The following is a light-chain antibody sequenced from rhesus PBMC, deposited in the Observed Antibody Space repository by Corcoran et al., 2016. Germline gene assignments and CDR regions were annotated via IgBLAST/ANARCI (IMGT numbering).Light chain of an antibody. V-gene: IGKV2-72*02. CDR2: GGS. Sequence: DIVMTQTPLSLPITPGEPASISCRSSQSLLHSNGNTYLHWFLQKPGQSPQPLIFGGSNRASGVPDRFSGGGSGTDFTLKISKVEAEDVGVYYCVQAIAFPYSFGQGTKVEIK. CDR3: VQAIAFPYS. CDR1: QSLLHSNGNTY. J-gene: IGKJ2*01.